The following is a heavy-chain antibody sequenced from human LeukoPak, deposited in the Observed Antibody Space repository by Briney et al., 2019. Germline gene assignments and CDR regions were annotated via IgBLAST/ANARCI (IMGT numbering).Heavy chain of an antibody. CDR1: GFTFSSYA. D-gene: IGHD3-22*01. J-gene: IGHJ4*02. V-gene: IGHV3-30-3*01. Sequence: GGSPRLSCAASGFTFSSYAMHWVRQAPGKGLEWVAVISYDGSNKYYADSVKGRFTISRDNSKNTLYLQMNSLRAEDTAVYYCARDAYYDSSGFDYWGQGTLVTVSS. CDR2: ISYDGSNK. CDR3: ARDAYYDSSGFDY.